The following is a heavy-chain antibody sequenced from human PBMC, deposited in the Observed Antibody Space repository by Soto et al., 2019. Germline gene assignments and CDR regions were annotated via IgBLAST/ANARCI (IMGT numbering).Heavy chain of an antibody. CDR2: ISSDGGNK. Sequence: QVQLVESGGGVVQPGRSLRLSCAASGFTFSNYGMHWVRQAPGKGLEWVAVISSDGGNKYYAGSVKGRFTIARDNPKNTLSLQMNSLRPEDTDVYYCAKQLGYCSSSSCRDYYYGMDVWGQGTTVTVSS. V-gene: IGHV3-30*18. D-gene: IGHD2-2*03. CDR3: AKQLGYCSSSSCRDYYYGMDV. CDR1: GFTFSNYG. J-gene: IGHJ6*02.